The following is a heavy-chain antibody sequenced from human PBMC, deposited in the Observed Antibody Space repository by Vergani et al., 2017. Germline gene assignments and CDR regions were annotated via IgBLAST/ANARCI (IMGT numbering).Heavy chain of an antibody. D-gene: IGHD3-22*01. CDR3: ARLYGRDSSGSKYFDY. Sequence: EVQLVQSGAEVKKPGESLKISCKCSGYSFTSYWIGWVRQMPGKGLEWMGIIHPADSDTRYSPSFQGQVTISVDKSISTAYLQRSSLRASDSAMYYCARLYGRDSSGSKYFDYWGQGTLVTVSS. J-gene: IGHJ4*02. V-gene: IGHV5-51*01. CDR1: GYSFTSYW. CDR2: IHPADSDT.